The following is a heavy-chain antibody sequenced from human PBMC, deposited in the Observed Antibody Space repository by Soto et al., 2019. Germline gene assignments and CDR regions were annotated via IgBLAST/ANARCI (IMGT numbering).Heavy chain of an antibody. D-gene: IGHD1-26*01. Sequence: PGGSLRLSCAASGFTLSTYWMTWVRQVPGKGLEWVANMNRDGSEIYYVDSVKGRFTISRDNARNSLYLQMNSLRAEDTAVYYCAKVSGSYYLGYLDKWGQGTLVTVSS. J-gene: IGHJ4*02. CDR2: MNRDGSEI. CDR1: GFTLSTYW. V-gene: IGHV3-7*03. CDR3: AKVSGSYYLGYLDK.